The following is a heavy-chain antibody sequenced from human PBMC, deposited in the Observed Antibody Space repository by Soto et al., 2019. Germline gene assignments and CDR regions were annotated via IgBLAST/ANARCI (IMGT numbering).Heavy chain of an antibody. J-gene: IGHJ3*02. D-gene: IGHD3-22*01. CDR3: ARDILSRYYDSSGYYYPDAFDI. V-gene: IGHV3-53*01. CDR1: GFTVSSNY. Sequence: PGGSLRLSCAASGFTVSSNYMSWVRQAPGKGLEWVSVIYSGGSTYYADSVKGRFTISRDNSKNTLYLQMNSLRAEDTAVYYCARDILSRYYDSSGYYYPDAFDIWGQGTMVTVSS. CDR2: IYSGGST.